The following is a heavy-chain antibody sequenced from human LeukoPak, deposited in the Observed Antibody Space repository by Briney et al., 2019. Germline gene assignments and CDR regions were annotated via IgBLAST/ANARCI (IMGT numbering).Heavy chain of an antibody. CDR3: ASDPEAVALDY. Sequence: SETLSLTCTVSGGSISSYYWSWIRQPPGKGLEWIGEINHSGSTNYNPSLKSRVTISVDTSKNQFSLKLSSVTAADTAVYYCASDPEAVALDYWGQGTLVTVSS. V-gene: IGHV4-34*01. D-gene: IGHD6-19*01. CDR1: GGSISSYY. CDR2: INHSGST. J-gene: IGHJ4*02.